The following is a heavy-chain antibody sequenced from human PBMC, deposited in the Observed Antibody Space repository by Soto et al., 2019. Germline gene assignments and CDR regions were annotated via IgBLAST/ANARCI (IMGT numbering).Heavy chain of an antibody. Sequence: GGSLRLSCAASGFTFSNAWMNWVRQAPGKGLEWVGRIKSKTDGGTTDYAAPVKGRFTISRDDSKNTLYLQMNSLKTEDTAVYYCHGYSYGYSFSGYYYDMDVWGQGTTVTVSS. CDR1: GFTFSNAW. D-gene: IGHD5-18*01. CDR2: IKSKTDGGTT. V-gene: IGHV3-15*07. J-gene: IGHJ6*02. CDR3: HGYSYGYSFSGYYYDMDV.